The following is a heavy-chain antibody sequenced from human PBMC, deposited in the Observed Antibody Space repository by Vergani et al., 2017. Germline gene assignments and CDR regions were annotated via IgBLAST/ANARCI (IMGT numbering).Heavy chain of an antibody. CDR3: ARSKRYCSSTSCQPFDY. V-gene: IGHV4-39*01. D-gene: IGHD2-2*01. J-gene: IGHJ4*02. CDR2: IYYSGST. CDR1: GGSISSSSYY. Sequence: QLQLQESGPGLVKPSETLSLTCTVSGGSISSSSYYWGWIRQPPGKGLEWIGSIYYSGSTNYNPSLKSRVTISVDTSKNQFSLKLSSVTAADTAVYYCARSKRYCSSTSCQPFDYWGQGTLVTVSS.